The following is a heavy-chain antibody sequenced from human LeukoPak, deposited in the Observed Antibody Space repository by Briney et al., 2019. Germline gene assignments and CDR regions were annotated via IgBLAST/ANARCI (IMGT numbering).Heavy chain of an antibody. V-gene: IGHV4-39*01. J-gene: IGHJ4*02. CDR1: GGSISSGSYY. D-gene: IGHD2-15*01. Sequence: SETPSLTCTVSGGSISSGSYYWGWIREPPGEGLEWIGSIYYSGSTYYNPSLKSRVTISVDTSKNQFSLKLSSVTAADTAVYYCARQKSGGSCYSDYWGQGTLVTVSS. CDR3: ARQKSGGSCYSDY. CDR2: IYYSGST.